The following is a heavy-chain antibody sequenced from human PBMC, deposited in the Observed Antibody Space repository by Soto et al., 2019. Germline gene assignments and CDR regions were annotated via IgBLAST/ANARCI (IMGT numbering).Heavy chain of an antibody. V-gene: IGHV3-11*01. D-gene: IGHD6-6*01. J-gene: IGHJ2*01. CDR2: ISSSGLTI. Sequence: QVQLVESGGGLVEPGGSLRLSCAASGFTFSDHYMSWIPQAPGKGLEWISYISSSGLTIYYADSVKGRFTISRDNAKNSLSLQMNRLGAEDTAVYYCARDDEYGSSSHVGRGYFDLWGRGTLVTVSA. CDR3: ARDDEYGSSSHVGRGYFDL. CDR1: GFTFSDHY.